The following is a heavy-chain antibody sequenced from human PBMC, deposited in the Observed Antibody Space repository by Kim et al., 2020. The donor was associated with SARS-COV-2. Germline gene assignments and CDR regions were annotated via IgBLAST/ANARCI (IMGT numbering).Heavy chain of an antibody. CDR2: ISSNGGIT. V-gene: IGHV3-64*01. Sequence: GGSLRLSCAASGFTFSTYAFHWVRQAPGKGLEYVSAISSNGGITSYANSVKGRFTISRDNSKNTLYLQMGSLRAEDMAVYYCARDPGWGSGSYLDYWGQGPLVTVSS. CDR3: ARDPGWGSGSYLDY. J-gene: IGHJ4*02. CDR1: GFTFSTYA. D-gene: IGHD1-26*01.